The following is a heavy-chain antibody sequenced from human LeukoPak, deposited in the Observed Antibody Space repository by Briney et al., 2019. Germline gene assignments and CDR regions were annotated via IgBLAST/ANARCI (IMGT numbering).Heavy chain of an antibody. V-gene: IGHV3-23*01. CDR2: ISGSGDNT. CDR3: ARGRKLGAPTYFFDY. CDR1: GFTFSTYA. D-gene: IGHD1-26*01. J-gene: IGHJ4*02. Sequence: PGGSLRLSCAAAGFTFSTYAMNWVRQAPGQGLEWVSCISGSGDNTYYADSVRGRFTISRDKSKSTVYLQMNSLGVEDTAIYYCARGRKLGAPTYFFDYWGQGTLVTVSS.